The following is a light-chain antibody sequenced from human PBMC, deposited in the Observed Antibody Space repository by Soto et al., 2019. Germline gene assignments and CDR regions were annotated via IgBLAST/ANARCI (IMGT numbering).Light chain of an antibody. CDR2: EVS. Sequence: QSVLTQPASVSGSPGQSITISCTGTSSDIGAYYSVSWYQQHPGKAPKLMIYEVSYRPSEVSNRFSGSKSGNTASLTISGLQAEDEADYYCTSYTSGSTLVVFGGGTKLTVL. V-gene: IGLV2-14*01. CDR1: SSDIGAYYS. CDR3: TSYTSGSTLVV. J-gene: IGLJ2*01.